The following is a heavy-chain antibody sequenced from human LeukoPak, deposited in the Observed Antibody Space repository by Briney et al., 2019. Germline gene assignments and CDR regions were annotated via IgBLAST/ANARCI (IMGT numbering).Heavy chain of an antibody. CDR3: ASYSGYHVYFDY. CDR1: GGSFSGYY. Sequence: SETLSLTCAVYGGSFSGYYWSWIRQPPGKGLEWIGEISHSGSTNYNPSLKSRVTISADTSKNQFSLKLSSVTAADTAVYYCASYSGYHVYFDYWGQGTLVTVSS. J-gene: IGHJ4*02. D-gene: IGHD5-12*01. CDR2: ISHSGST. V-gene: IGHV4-34*01.